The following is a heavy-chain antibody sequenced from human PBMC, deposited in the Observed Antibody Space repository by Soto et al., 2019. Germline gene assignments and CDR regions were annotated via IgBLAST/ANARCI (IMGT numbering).Heavy chain of an antibody. Sequence: GGSLRLSCAASGFTVSSNYMSWVRQAPGKGLEWVSVIYSGGSTYYADSVKGRFTLSRDNSKNTLYLQMNSLRAEDTAVYYCARDLWDDSSGYYPEYFQHWGQGTLVTVSS. D-gene: IGHD3-22*01. CDR1: GFTVSSNY. CDR3: ARDLWDDSSGYYPEYFQH. J-gene: IGHJ1*01. CDR2: IYSGGST. V-gene: IGHV3-53*01.